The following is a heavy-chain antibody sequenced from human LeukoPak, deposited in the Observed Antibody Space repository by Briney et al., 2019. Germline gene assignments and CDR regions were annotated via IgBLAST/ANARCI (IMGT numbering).Heavy chain of an antibody. CDR1: GFTFSSSD. CDR3: ANPEWGTYLVGFDY. CDR2: ISISGDDT. D-gene: IGHD1-26*01. J-gene: IGHJ4*02. Sequence: PGGSLRLSCAASGFTFSSSDMNWVRQARGKGLEWVSAISISGDDTYYAESVKGRFTISRENSKNTLYLRMNSLRAEDTAVYFCANPEWGTYLVGFDYWGQGTLVTVSS. V-gene: IGHV3-23*01.